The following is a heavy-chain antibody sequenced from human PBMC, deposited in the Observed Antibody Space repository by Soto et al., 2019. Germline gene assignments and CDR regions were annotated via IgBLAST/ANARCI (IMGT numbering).Heavy chain of an antibody. V-gene: IGHV4-34*01. CDR3: ARMGRYDFWIGDYPDRAQSSYYYGMEA. Sequence: SEPLALTCAVYAGSFSGYYWSWIRQPPGKGLEWIGEINHSGSTNYNPSLKSRVTISVDTSKNQFSLKLSSVTAADTAVYYCARMGRYDFWIGDYPDRAQSSYYYGMEAWCQ. J-gene: IGHJ6*02. CDR1: AGSFSGYY. CDR2: INHSGST. D-gene: IGHD3-3*01.